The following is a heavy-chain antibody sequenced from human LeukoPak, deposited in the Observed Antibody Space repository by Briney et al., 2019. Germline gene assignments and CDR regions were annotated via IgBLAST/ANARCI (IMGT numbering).Heavy chain of an antibody. CDR1: GFTFSSYS. CDR3: ARAPYGSGLVDY. CDR2: ISSSSSYI. V-gene: IGHV3-21*01. Sequence: PGGSLRLSCAASGFTFSSYSMNWVRRAPGKGLEWVSSISSSSSYIYYADSVKGRFTISRDNAKNSLYLQMNSLRAEDTAVYYCARAPYGSGLVDYWGQGTLVTVSS. J-gene: IGHJ4*02. D-gene: IGHD3-10*01.